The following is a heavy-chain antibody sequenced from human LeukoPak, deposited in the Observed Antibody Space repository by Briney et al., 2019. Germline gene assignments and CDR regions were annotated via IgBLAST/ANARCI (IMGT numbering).Heavy chain of an antibody. CDR1: GGSINFYY. CDR2: IYSTGST. Sequence: SETLSLTCTVSGGSINFYYWSWIRQPAGKGLELIGRIYSTGSTNCSPSLKSRVTMSVDKSKNQFSLNLSSVTAADTAVYYCARGIADPYSFDSWGQGTLVTVSS. V-gene: IGHV4-4*07. D-gene: IGHD6-13*01. J-gene: IGHJ4*02. CDR3: ARGIADPYSFDS.